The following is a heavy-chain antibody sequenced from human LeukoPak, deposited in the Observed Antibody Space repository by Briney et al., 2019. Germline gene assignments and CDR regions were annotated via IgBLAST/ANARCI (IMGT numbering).Heavy chain of an antibody. V-gene: IGHV3-21*01. CDR3: ARDYGGSSPFDY. Sequence: GGSLRLSCAASGFTFSSYSMNWVRQAPGKGLEWVSSISSSSSYIYYADSVKGRFTISRDNAKNSLYLHMNSLRAEDTAVYYCARDYGGSSPFDYWGQGTLVTVSS. CDR2: ISSSSSYI. CDR1: GFTFSSYS. D-gene: IGHD4-23*01. J-gene: IGHJ4*02.